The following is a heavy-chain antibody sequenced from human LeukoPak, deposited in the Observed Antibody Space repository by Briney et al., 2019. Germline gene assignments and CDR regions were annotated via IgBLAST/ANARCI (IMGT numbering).Heavy chain of an antibody. Sequence: SETLSLTCTVSGGSISSHYWSWIRQPPGKGLEWIGYIYYSGSTNYNPSLKSRVTMSVDTSKNQFSLKLSSVTAADTAVYYCARATYYYDSSGYYKESVSWYFDLWGRGTLVTVSS. V-gene: IGHV4-59*11. CDR1: GGSISSHY. CDR2: IYYSGST. CDR3: ARATYYYDSSGYYKESVSWYFDL. J-gene: IGHJ2*01. D-gene: IGHD3-22*01.